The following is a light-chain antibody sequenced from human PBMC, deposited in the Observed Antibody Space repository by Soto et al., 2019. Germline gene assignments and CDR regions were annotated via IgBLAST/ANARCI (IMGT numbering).Light chain of an antibody. Sequence: DIQMTQSPSSLSASVGDRVTITCQARQDISNYVNWYQQKPGKAPKLLIYDASNLETGVPSRFSGSGSGTDFTFIISSVQPEDIATYYSQQYDNPPGVLFGPGTKVDIK. CDR1: QDISNY. CDR2: DAS. CDR3: QQYDNPPGVL. J-gene: IGKJ3*01. V-gene: IGKV1-33*01.